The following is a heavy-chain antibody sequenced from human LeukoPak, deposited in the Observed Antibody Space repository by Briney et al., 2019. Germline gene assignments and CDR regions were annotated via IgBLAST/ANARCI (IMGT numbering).Heavy chain of an antibody. V-gene: IGHV3-74*01. CDR2: LNTDGSST. Sequence: QPGGSLRLSCAASGFTFSSHWMRWVRQAPGKGLVWVSRLNTDGSSTVYADSVKGRFTISRDNAKNTLYLQMNNLRAEDTAVYYCARGYYDSNDSNRSKWFEPWGQGTLVTVSS. D-gene: IGHD3-22*01. J-gene: IGHJ5*02. CDR3: ARGYYDSNDSNRSKWFEP. CDR1: GFTFSSHW.